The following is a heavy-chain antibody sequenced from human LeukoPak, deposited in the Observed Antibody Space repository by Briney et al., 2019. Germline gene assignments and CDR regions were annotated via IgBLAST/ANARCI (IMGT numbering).Heavy chain of an antibody. D-gene: IGHD5-18*01. CDR2: IYYSGST. CDR3: ARGGYSYGLFDY. CDR1: GGSISSGGYY. Sequence: PSETLSLTCTVSGGSISSGGYYWSWIRRHPGKGLEWIGYIYYSGSTYYNPSLKSRVTISVDTSKNQFSLKLSSVPAADTAVYYCARGGYSYGLFDYWGQGTLVTVSS. V-gene: IGHV4-31*03. J-gene: IGHJ4*02.